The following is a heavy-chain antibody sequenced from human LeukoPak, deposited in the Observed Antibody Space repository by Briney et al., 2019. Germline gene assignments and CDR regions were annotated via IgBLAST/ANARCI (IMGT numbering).Heavy chain of an antibody. CDR3: ARLIVGATDFDY. D-gene: IGHD1-26*01. CDR2: INHSGST. V-gene: IGHV4-34*01. CDR1: GGSFSGYY. Sequence: SDTLSLTCAVYGGSFSGYYWSWIRQPPGKGLEWIGEINHSGSTSYNPSLKSRVNISVDPSKNQFYLTLSSVPAADAAVYYCARLIVGATDFDYWGQGTLVTVSS. J-gene: IGHJ4*02.